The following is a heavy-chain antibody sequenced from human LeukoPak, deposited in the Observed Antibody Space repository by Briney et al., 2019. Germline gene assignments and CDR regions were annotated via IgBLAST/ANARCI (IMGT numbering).Heavy chain of an antibody. CDR1: GYTFTGYY. CDR2: INPNSGGT. J-gene: IGHJ4*02. CDR3: ARRSRDGYNKYFDY. V-gene: IGHV1-2*02. Sequence: GASVKVSCKASGYTFTGYYMHWVRQAPGQGLEWMGWINPNSGGTNYAQKFQGRVTMTRDTSISTAYMELSRLRSEDTAVYYCARRSRDGYNKYFDYWGQGTLVTVSS. D-gene: IGHD5-24*01.